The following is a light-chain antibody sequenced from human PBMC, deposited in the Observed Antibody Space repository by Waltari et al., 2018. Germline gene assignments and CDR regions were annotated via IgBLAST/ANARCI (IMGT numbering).Light chain of an antibody. CDR1: QSISSY. CDR3: QQYNIYSPQA. V-gene: IGKV1-8*01. J-gene: IGKJ1*01. CDR2: AAS. Sequence: AIRITQSPSSLSASTGDRVTITCRASQSISSYLAWYQQKPGKAPKGLIYAASTLQSGVPSRFSGSGSGTDFTLTISCLQSEDFATYWCQQYNIYSPQAFGQGTKVEVK.